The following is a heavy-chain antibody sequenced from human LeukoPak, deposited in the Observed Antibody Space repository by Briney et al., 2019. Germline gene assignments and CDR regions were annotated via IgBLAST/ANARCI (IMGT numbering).Heavy chain of an antibody. CDR2: ISHSGST. V-gene: IGHV4-34*01. CDR1: GGSFSDYY. Sequence: KPSETLSLTCAVYGGSFSDYYWSWIRQPPGKGLEWIGEISHSGSTNYNPSLKSRVTLSIDTSKNQFSLNLSSVTAADTAVYYCARAWLRLSPFDYWGQGTLVTVSS. CDR3: ARAWLRLSPFDY. D-gene: IGHD5-12*01. J-gene: IGHJ4*02.